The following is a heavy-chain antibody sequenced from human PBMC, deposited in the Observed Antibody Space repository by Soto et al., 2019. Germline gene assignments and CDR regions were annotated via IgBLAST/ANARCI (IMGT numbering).Heavy chain of an antibody. Sequence: QVQLVQSGAEVKKPGASVKVSCKASGYTFTSYDINWVRQATGQGLEWMGWMNPNSGNTGYAQKFQGRVTMTRNTSLSTAYMELSSLRSEDTAVYYCARVHPLRFLYYYYYMDVWGKGTTVTVSS. CDR2: MNPNSGNT. CDR1: GYTFTSYD. CDR3: ARVHPLRFLYYYYYMDV. D-gene: IGHD3-3*01. V-gene: IGHV1-8*01. J-gene: IGHJ6*03.